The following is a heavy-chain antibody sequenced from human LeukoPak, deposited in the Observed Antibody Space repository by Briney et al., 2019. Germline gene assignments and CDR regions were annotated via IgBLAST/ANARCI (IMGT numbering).Heavy chain of an antibody. J-gene: IGHJ4*02. CDR2: FDPEDGET. V-gene: IGHV1-24*01. CDR3: ATEFAAVAGNVY. Sequence: ASVKVSCKVSGYTLTELSMHWVRQAPGKGLEWMGGFDPEDGETIYAQKFQGRVTMTEDTSTDTAYMELSSLRSEDTAVYYCATEFAAVAGNVYRGQGTLVTVSS. D-gene: IGHD6-19*01. CDR1: GYTLTELS.